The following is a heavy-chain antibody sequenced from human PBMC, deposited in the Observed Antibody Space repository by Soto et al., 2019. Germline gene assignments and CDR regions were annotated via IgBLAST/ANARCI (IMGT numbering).Heavy chain of an antibody. CDR3: VRDGGRAYEMDV. V-gene: IGHV3-48*02. Sequence: GSLRLSCAASGFTLSTYNMDWVRQAPGKGLEWVAYINLYSSTIYYAESVKGRFSITRDHAKNSVFLQMNSLRDEDTALYYCVRDGGRAYEMDVWGQGTMVTV. J-gene: IGHJ6*02. D-gene: IGHD3-16*01. CDR1: GFTLSTYN. CDR2: INLYSSTI.